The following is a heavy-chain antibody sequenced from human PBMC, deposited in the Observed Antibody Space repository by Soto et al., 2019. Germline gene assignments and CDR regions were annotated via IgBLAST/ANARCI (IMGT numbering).Heavy chain of an antibody. CDR1: GFSFTTYG. D-gene: IGHD3-22*01. CDR2: ISSTGLYT. CDR3: TKSWLFEKNWFDP. V-gene: IGHV3-23*01. J-gene: IGHJ5*02. Sequence: GGSLRLSCAASGFSFTTYGMSWVRQAPGKGLEWVSDISSTGLYTYLADSVKGRFTISRDNSKNTLYLPMNSLRVDDTAVYFCTKSWLFEKNWFDPWGQGTLVTVSS.